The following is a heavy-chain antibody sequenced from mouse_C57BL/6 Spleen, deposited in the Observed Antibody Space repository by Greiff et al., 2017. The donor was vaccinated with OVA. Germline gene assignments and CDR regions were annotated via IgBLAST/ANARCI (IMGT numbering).Heavy chain of an antibody. J-gene: IGHJ3*01. Sequence: EVKLQQSGPELVKPGASVKISCKASGYTFTDYYMNWVKQSHGKSLEWIGDINPNNGGTSYNQKFKGKATLTVDKSSSTAYMELRSLTSEDSAVYYCAPKPSYEGFAYWGQGTLVTVSA. V-gene: IGHV1-26*01. CDR3: APKPSYEGFAY. CDR1: GYTFTDYY. CDR2: INPNNGGT. D-gene: IGHD2-10*01.